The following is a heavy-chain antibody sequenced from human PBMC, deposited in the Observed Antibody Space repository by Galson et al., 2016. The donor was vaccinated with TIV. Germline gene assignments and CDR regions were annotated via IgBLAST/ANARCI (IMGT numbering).Heavy chain of an antibody. V-gene: IGHV3-23*01. CDR3: AKYVITIPVAGFDY. J-gene: IGHJ4*02. Sequence: SLRLSCAASGFAFSTYAMNWVRQPPGKGLEWVSTIGPGNDVHYADSVNCRFTISRDNSKSTPFLQMNSLRAEDTAVYYCAKYVITIPVAGFDYWGQGALVTVSS. CDR1: GFAFSTYA. D-gene: IGHD6-13*01. CDR2: IGPGNDV.